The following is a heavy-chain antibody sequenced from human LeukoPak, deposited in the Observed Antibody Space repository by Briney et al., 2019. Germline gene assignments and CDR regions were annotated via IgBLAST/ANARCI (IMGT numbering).Heavy chain of an antibody. CDR2: ISAGGGST. CDR3: AEGYSYSDY. D-gene: IGHD5-18*01. V-gene: IGHV3-23*01. J-gene: IGHJ4*02. CDR1: GLTFSSYA. Sequence: GGSLRLSCAASGLTFSSYAFNWVRRAPGKGLEWVSAISAGGGSTSYADSVKGRFTISRDNSKNTLFLQMQSLRVDDTAEYFCAEGYSYSDYWGRGTLVTVSS.